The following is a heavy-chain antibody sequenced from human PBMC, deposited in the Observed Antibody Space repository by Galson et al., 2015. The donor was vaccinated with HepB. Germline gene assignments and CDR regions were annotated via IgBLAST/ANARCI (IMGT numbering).Heavy chain of an antibody. CDR1: GFTVRNSY. CDR3: ASPFCIGGNCYPSWY. CDR2: IYSGGHE. Sequence: SLRLSCAASGFTVRNSYMSWVRQAPGKGLECPSVIYSGGHEFHADPVKGRFTISRDTSKNTVYLQMNSLRVEDTAVYYCASPFCIGGNCYPSWYWGQGTLVTVSS. D-gene: IGHD2-21*02. V-gene: IGHV3-53*01. J-gene: IGHJ4*02.